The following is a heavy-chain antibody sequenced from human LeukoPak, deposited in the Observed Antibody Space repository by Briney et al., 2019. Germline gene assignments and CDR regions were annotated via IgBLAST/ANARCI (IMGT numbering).Heavy chain of an antibody. D-gene: IGHD6-19*01. Sequence: EGSLRLSCVASGFTFSKYWMLWVRQAPGKGLESVSRINTDGTVTTYADSVKGRFTVSRDNADNTMFLQMNSVRDEDTAVYYCATKQWLAPPPDSWGQGTPVTVSS. J-gene: IGHJ4*02. CDR1: GFTFSKYW. V-gene: IGHV3-74*01. CDR2: INTDGTVT. CDR3: ATKQWLAPPPDS.